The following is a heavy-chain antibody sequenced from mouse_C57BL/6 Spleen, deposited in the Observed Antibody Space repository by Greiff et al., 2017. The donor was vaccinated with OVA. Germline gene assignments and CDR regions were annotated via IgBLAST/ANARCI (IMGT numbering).Heavy chain of an antibody. CDR2: IDPSASYT. V-gene: IGHV1-50*01. CDR1: GYTFTSYW. Sequence: VQLQQPGAELVKPGASVKLSCKASGYTFTSYWMQWVHPRPGQGLEWIGEIDPSASYTNYNQTFKGKATLTVDPSSSTAYMQLSSLTSEDSAVYYCARIYYGNYGAMDYWGQGTSVTVSS. CDR3: ARIYYGNYGAMDY. D-gene: IGHD2-1*01. J-gene: IGHJ4*01.